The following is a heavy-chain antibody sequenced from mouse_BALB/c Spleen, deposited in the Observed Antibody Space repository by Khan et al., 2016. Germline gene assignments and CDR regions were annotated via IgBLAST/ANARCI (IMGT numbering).Heavy chain of an antibody. V-gene: IGHV1-9*01. Sequence: QVQLQQSGAELMKPGASVKISCKATAYTFSSYWIEWIKQRPGHGLEWIGEIFPGCGRTIYNEKFKGKATFTADTSSNTAYIQLSSLTSEDSAVYYCAGRGGNYRYFDVWGAGTAVTVSS. CDR1: AYTFSSYW. CDR3: AGRGGNYRYFDV. CDR2: IFPGCGRT. J-gene: IGHJ1*01. D-gene: IGHD2-1*01.